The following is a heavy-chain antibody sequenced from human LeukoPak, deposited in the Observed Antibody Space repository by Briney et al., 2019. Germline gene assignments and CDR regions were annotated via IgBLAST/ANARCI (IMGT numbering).Heavy chain of an antibody. CDR1: GFTFNSYW. D-gene: IGHD5-18*01. V-gene: IGHV3-7*01. CDR3: AKGRAGYSYGDAFDI. Sequence: GGSLRLSCIASGFTFNSYWMSWVRQAPGKGLEWVANIKQDGSDKYYVDSVKGRFTISRDNAKNSLYLQMNSLRAEDTAVYYCAKGRAGYSYGDAFDIWGQGTMVTVSS. J-gene: IGHJ3*02. CDR2: IKQDGSDK.